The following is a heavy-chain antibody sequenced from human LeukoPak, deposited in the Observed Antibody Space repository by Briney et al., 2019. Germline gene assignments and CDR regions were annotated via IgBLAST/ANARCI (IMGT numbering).Heavy chain of an antibody. CDR3: ARGPTSDWYFDL. Sequence: SETLSLTCAVYGGSFSGYYWSWIRQPPGKGLEWIGEINHSGSTNYNPSLKSRVTISVDTSKNQFSLKLSSVTAAGTAVYYCARGPTSDWYFDLWGRGTLVTVSS. CDR1: GGSFSGYY. V-gene: IGHV4-34*01. J-gene: IGHJ2*01. CDR2: INHSGST.